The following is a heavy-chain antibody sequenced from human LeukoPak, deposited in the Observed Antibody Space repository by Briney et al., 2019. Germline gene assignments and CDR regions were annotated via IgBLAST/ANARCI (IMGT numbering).Heavy chain of an antibody. V-gene: IGHV3-23*01. CDR1: GFTFSSYA. CDR2: ISGSGAGT. J-gene: IGHJ4*02. D-gene: IGHD3-22*01. Sequence: GGSLRLSCVASGFTFSSYAMSWVRQAPGKGLEWVSAISGSGAGTSYANSVKGRFTISRDNSKSTLYLQMNSLRAEDTAVYYCAKGHLIYDSTPYYGYWGQGTLVTVSS. CDR3: AKGHLIYDSTPYYGY.